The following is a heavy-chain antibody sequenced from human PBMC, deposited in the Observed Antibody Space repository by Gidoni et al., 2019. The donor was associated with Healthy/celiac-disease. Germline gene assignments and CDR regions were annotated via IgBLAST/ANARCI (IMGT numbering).Heavy chain of an antibody. Sequence: QVQLVQSGAEVKKPGSSVKVSCKASGGTFSSYAISWVRQAPGQGLEWMGGIIPIFGTANYAQKFQSRVTITADKSTSTAYMELSSLRSEDTAVYYCARGGEYSSSSLLDWYFDLWGRGTLVTVSS. J-gene: IGHJ2*01. CDR2: IIPIFGTA. CDR3: ARGGEYSSSSLLDWYFDL. V-gene: IGHV1-69*06. CDR1: GGTFSSYA. D-gene: IGHD6-13*01.